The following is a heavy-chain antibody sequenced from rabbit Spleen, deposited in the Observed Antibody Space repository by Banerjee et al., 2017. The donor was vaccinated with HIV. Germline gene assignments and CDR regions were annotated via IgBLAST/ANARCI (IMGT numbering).Heavy chain of an antibody. J-gene: IGHJ6*01. V-gene: IGHV1S40*01. CDR2: IYSGIGGNI. D-gene: IGHD8-1*01. Sequence: QSLEESGGDLVKPGASLTLTCTASGFSFSSSYYMCWVRQAPGKGLEWIACIYSGIGGNIYYASWAKGRFTVSETSSTTVTLQMTSLTAADTATYFCARDTGSSFSSYGMDLWGPGTLVTVS. CDR1: GFSFSSSYY. CDR3: ARDTGSSFSSYGMDL.